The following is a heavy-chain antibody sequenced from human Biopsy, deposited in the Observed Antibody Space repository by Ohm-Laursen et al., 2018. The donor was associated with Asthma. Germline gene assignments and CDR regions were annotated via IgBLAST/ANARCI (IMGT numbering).Heavy chain of an antibody. CDR1: GGSISSSSYY. CDR3: VSPPGY. V-gene: IGHV4-39*01. J-gene: IGHJ4*02. CDR2: IYYSGST. Sequence: SDTLSLTCTVSGGSISSSSYYWGWIRRPPGKGLEFIGTIYYSGSTYYNPSLKSRVTLSVDASKNQFSLKLTYVTAADTAVYYCVSPPGYWGQGTRVTVSS.